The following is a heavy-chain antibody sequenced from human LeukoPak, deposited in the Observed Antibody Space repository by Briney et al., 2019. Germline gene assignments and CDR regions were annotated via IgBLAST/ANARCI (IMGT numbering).Heavy chain of an antibody. J-gene: IGHJ4*02. CDR2: ISSSSSYI. Sequence: PGGSLRLSCAASGFTFSSYSMNWVRQAPVKGLEWVSSISSSSSYIYYADSVKGRFTISRDNAKNSLYLQMNSLRAEDTAVYYCARDSIHARSSWYSFDYWGQGTLVTVSS. D-gene: IGHD6-13*01. CDR1: GFTFSSYS. CDR3: ARDSIHARSSWYSFDY. V-gene: IGHV3-21*01.